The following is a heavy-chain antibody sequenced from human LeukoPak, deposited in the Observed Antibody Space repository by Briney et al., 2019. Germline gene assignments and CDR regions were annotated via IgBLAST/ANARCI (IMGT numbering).Heavy chain of an antibody. V-gene: IGHV4-59*08. D-gene: IGHD3-10*01. Sequence: SETLSLTCTVSGASIRSFYWSWIRQPPGKGLEWIGYIYYSGSTNYNPSLKSRVTISVDTSKNQFSLKLSSVTAADTAVYYCARQGAGVPFDYWGRGTLVTVSS. CDR3: ARQGAGVPFDY. CDR2: IYYSGST. J-gene: IGHJ4*02. CDR1: GASIRSFY.